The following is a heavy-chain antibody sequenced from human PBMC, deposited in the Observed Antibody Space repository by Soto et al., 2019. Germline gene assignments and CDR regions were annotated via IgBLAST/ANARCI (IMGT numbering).Heavy chain of an antibody. CDR1: GYTFTSLG. J-gene: IGHJ4*02. V-gene: IGHV1-18*01. Sequence: QVQLVQSGAEVKKPGASVKVSCKTSGYTFTSLGFSWVRQAPGQGLEWMGWISAYNGNTNYAQKFRDRVTMTTDTSTSTAYMEMRSLRSDDTAVYYCARDLEYVDYGSVYFDYWGQGTLVTVSS. CDR3: ARDLEYVDYGSVYFDY. CDR2: ISAYNGNT. D-gene: IGHD4-17*01.